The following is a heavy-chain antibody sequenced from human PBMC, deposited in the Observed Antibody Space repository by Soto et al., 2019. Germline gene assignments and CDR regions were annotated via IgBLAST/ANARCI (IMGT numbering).Heavy chain of an antibody. D-gene: IGHD5-18*01. CDR3: ARQGYSYGSNWFEP. Sequence: SFTSYWIGWVRQMPGEGLEWIGSIYYSGSTYYNPSLKSRVTISVDTSKNQFSLKLSSVTAADTAVYYCARQGYSYGSNWFEPWGQGTLVTVSS. J-gene: IGHJ5*02. V-gene: IGHV4-39*01. CDR2: IYYSGST. CDR1: SFTSYW.